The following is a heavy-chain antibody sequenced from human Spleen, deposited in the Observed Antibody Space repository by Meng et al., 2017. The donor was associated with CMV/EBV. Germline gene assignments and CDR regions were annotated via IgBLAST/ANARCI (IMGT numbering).Heavy chain of an antibody. V-gene: IGHV3-30*04. CDR1: GFPFSSYA. Sequence: LSLTCAASGFPFSSYALHWVRQAPGKGLEWVAVISYDGSNKYYADSVKGRFTISRDNSENTVYLQMNSLRAEDTAVYYCARDPSEDGYASCMDVWGQGTTVIVSS. D-gene: IGHD5-24*01. CDR3: ARDPSEDGYASCMDV. CDR2: ISYDGSNK. J-gene: IGHJ6*02.